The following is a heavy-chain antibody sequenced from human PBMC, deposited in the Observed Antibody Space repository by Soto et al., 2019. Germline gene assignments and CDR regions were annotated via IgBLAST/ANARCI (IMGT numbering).Heavy chain of an antibody. Sequence: GGSLRLSCVASGFTFSSYWMHWVRQAPGKGLVWVSRINSDGSSTSYADSVKGRFTISRDNAKNTLYLQMNSMRAEDSAVYYCARSRGRIPGTYDYWGQGTLVTVSS. V-gene: IGHV3-74*01. CDR1: GFTFSSYW. J-gene: IGHJ4*02. D-gene: IGHD1-20*01. CDR2: INSDGSST. CDR3: ARSRGRIPGTYDY.